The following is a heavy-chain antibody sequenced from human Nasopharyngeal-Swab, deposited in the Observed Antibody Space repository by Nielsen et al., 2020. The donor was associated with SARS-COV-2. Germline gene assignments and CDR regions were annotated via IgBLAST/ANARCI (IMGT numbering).Heavy chain of an antibody. CDR3: AKEGEWELLKNAFDI. CDR1: GFTFSSYS. J-gene: IGHJ3*02. CDR2: ISSSSSYI. V-gene: IGHV3-21*01. Sequence: GESLKISCAASGFTFSSYSMNWVRQAPGKGLEWVSSISSSSSYIYYADSVKGRFTISRDNSKNTLYLQMNSLRAEDTAVYYCAKEGEWELLKNAFDIWGQGTMVTVSS. D-gene: IGHD1-26*01.